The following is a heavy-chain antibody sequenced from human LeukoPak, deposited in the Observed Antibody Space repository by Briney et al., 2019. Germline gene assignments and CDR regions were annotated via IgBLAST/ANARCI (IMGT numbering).Heavy chain of an antibody. CDR1: GYTFTSYD. V-gene: IGHV1-8*01. CDR3: ARAIGSGWYDYFDY. Sequence: ASVKVSCKASGYTFTSYDINWVRRATGQGLEWMGWMNPNSGNTGYAQKFQGRVTMTRNTSISTAYMELSSLRSEDTAVYYCARAIGSGWYDYFDYWGQGTLVTVSS. D-gene: IGHD6-19*01. CDR2: MNPNSGNT. J-gene: IGHJ4*02.